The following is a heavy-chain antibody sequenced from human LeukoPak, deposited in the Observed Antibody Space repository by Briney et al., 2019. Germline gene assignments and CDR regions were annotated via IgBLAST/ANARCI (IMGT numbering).Heavy chain of an antibody. J-gene: IGHJ4*02. D-gene: IGHD3-22*01. Sequence: PGGSLRLSCAASGFSFSGSYMSWIRQAPGKGIERVSYIGGSSNDINYADSVKGRFTVYRNNTKNSLFLQMNSLRVEDTAVYYCAKEIDTYYYDSSGYCFDYWGQGTLVTVSS. CDR3: AKEIDTYYYDSSGYCFDY. CDR2: IGGSSNDI. CDR1: GFSFSGSY. V-gene: IGHV3-11*06.